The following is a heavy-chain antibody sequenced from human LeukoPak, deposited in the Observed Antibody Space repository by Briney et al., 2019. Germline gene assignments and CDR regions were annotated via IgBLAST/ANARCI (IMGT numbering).Heavy chain of an antibody. J-gene: IGHJ5*02. CDR1: GYTFTSYA. D-gene: IGHD6-19*01. Sequence: ASVKVSCKASGYTFTSYAMHWVRQAPGQRLEWMGWINAGNGNTKYSQEFQGRVTITRDTSASTAYMELSSLRSEDMAVYYCARDGAYSSGWYWEGLSWFDPWGQGTLVTVSS. CDR2: INAGNGNT. V-gene: IGHV1-3*03. CDR3: ARDGAYSSGWYWEGLSWFDP.